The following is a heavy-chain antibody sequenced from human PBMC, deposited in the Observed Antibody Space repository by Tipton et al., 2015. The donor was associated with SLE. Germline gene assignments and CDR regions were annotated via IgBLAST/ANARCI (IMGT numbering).Heavy chain of an antibody. V-gene: IGHV3-33*01. Sequence: RSLRLSCAASGFTFSSYPMHWVRQAPGKGPEWVAGTWYDGSKDYSADSVKGRFTISRDSSKSTLYLHMRSLTGEDTAVYYCARGVEETMTDYWGQGALVSVSS. D-gene: IGHD3-22*01. CDR2: TWYDGSKD. CDR1: GFTFSSYP. CDR3: ARGVEETMTDY. J-gene: IGHJ4*02.